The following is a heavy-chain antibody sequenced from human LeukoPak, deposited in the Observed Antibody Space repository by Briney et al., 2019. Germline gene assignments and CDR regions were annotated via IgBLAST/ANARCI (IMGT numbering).Heavy chain of an antibody. CDR1: GYTFTSYG. D-gene: IGHD2/OR15-2a*01. J-gene: IGHJ6*03. CDR2: ISAYNGNT. Sequence: ASVKVSCKASGYTFTSYGISWVRQAPGQGLEWMGWISAYNGNTNYAQKLQGRVTMTTDTSTSTAYMELRSLRSDDTAVYYCAVVNSYYYYMDVWGKGTTVTISS. V-gene: IGHV1-18*01. CDR3: AVVNSYYYYMDV.